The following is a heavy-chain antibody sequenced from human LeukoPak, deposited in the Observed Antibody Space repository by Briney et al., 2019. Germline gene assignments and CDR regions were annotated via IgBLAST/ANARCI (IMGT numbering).Heavy chain of an antibody. D-gene: IGHD3-10*01. Sequence: TSETLSLTCTVSGGSISSSSYYWGRIRQPPGKGLEWIGSIYYSGSTYYNPSLKSRVTISVDTSKNQFSLKLSSVTAADTAVYYCASITMVRGVTSYWYYYGMDVWGQGTTVTVSS. CDR3: ASITMVRGVTSYWYYYGMDV. CDR2: IYYSGST. CDR1: GGSISSSSYY. V-gene: IGHV4-39*01. J-gene: IGHJ6*02.